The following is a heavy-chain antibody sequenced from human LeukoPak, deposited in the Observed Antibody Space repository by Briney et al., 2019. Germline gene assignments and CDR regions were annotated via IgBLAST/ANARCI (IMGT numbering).Heavy chain of an antibody. J-gene: IGHJ3*02. Sequence: SVKVSCKASGGTFSSYAISWVRQAPGQGLEWMGRIIPILGIANYAQKFQGRVTITADKSTSTAYMELSSLRSEDTAVYYCASKVNFGAFDIWGQGTMVTVSS. CDR1: GGTFSSYA. V-gene: IGHV1-69*04. D-gene: IGHD3-3*01. CDR3: ASKVNFGAFDI. CDR2: IIPILGIA.